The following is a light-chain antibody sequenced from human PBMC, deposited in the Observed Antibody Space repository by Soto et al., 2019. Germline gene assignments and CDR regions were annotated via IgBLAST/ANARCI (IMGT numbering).Light chain of an antibody. Sequence: VLTQSPGTLSLYPGEITTLSCRTSQSISRYLAWYQQKPGQGPRLLIYGASSRATGTPDRFSGSGSGTDFTLTINRLEPEDFALYYWQQYGSSGTFGQGTKVDIK. CDR1: QSISRY. CDR2: GAS. CDR3: QQYGSSGT. V-gene: IGKV3-20*01. J-gene: IGKJ1*01.